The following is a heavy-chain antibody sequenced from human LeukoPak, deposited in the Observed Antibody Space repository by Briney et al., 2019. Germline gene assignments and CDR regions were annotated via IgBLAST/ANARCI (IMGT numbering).Heavy chain of an antibody. Sequence: SVKVSCKASGGTFSSYAISWVRQAPGQGLEWMGGIIPIFGTASYAQKFQGRVTITADKSTSTAYMELSSLRSEDTAVYYCARVGPQWELLQRGYFDYWGQGTLVTVSS. CDR2: IIPIFGTA. D-gene: IGHD1-26*01. CDR1: GGTFSSYA. J-gene: IGHJ4*02. V-gene: IGHV1-69*06. CDR3: ARVGPQWELLQRGYFDY.